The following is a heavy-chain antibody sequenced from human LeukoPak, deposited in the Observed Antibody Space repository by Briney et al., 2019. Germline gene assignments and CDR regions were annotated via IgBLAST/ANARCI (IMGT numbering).Heavy chain of an antibody. V-gene: IGHV3-21*01. Sequence: GGSLRLSCAASGFTFSSYSMNWVRQAPGKGLEWVSSISSSSSYIYYADSVKGRFTISRDNAKNSLYLQMNSLRAEDTAVYYCARGSGIVVVVAAGDYWGQGTLVTVSS. CDR1: GFTFSSYS. J-gene: IGHJ4*02. D-gene: IGHD2-15*01. CDR2: ISSSSSYI. CDR3: ARGSGIVVVVAAGDY.